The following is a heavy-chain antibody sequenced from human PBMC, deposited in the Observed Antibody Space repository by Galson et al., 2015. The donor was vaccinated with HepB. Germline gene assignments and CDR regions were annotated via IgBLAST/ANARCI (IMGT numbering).Heavy chain of an antibody. V-gene: IGHV4-59*01. CDR2: IYYSGST. D-gene: IGHD6-13*01. CDR3: ARGYTSGWYGTFDP. Sequence: LSLTCTVSGGSISRYYWSWIRQPPGKRLEWIRFIYYSGSTNYNPSLKSRVTISVDTSKNQLSLKLTSVTAADTAVYYCARGYTSGWYGTFDPWGQGTLVTVSS. CDR1: GGSISRYY. J-gene: IGHJ5*02.